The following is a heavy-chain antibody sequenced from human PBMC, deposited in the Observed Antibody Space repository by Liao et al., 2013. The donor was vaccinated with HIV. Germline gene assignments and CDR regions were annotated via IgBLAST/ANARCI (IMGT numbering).Heavy chain of an antibody. CDR2: IYYSGST. CDR3: ARECSGSWANYYYYYYMDV. J-gene: IGHJ6*03. CDR1: GGSFSSYY. Sequence: QVQLQESGPGLVKPSETLSLTCTVSGGSFSSYYWNWIRQSPGKGLEWIGYIYYSGSTNYNPSLKSRVTMSVDTSKNQFSLKVSSMTAADTAVYYCARECSGSWANYYYYYYMDVWGKGTTVTVSS. D-gene: IGHD6-13*01. V-gene: IGHV4-59*01.